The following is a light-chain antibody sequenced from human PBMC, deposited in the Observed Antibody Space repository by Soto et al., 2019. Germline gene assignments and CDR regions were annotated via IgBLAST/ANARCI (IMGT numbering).Light chain of an antibody. CDR3: QHYNSYSEA. CDR1: QSVVTN. Sequence: VVMTQSPATLSVSPGERATLSCRASQSVVTNFAWYQQKPGQAPSLLIYDGSTRATGVPVRFSGSGSGTEFTLTISSLQPDDFATYYCQHYNSYSEAFGQGTKVDIK. V-gene: IGKV3-15*01. CDR2: DGS. J-gene: IGKJ1*01.